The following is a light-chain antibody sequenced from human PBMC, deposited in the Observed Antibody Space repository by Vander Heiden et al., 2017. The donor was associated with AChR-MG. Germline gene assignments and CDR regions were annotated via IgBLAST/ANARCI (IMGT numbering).Light chain of an antibody. J-gene: IGLJ3*02. CDR2: DVS. V-gene: IGLV2-14*01. CDR1: SSDVGGYND. CDR3: SSYTSSSTPA. Sequence: QSAITQPASVSESPGQSITISCSGTSSDVGGYNDVSWYQQHPAKAPKLMIYDVSKRPAGVSNRFSGSKSGNTASLTISGLQAEDEADYYCSSYTSSSTPAFGGGTKLTVL.